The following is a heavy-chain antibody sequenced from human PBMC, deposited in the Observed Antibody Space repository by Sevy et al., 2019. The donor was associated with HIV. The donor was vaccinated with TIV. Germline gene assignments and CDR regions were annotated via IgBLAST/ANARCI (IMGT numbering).Heavy chain of an antibody. V-gene: IGHV1-46*01. CDR2: INTSGGST. Sequence: DTVKVSCKASGHTFSNYYMEWVRQAPGQGLEWMGRINTSGGSTRYAQKFQGRVTMTRDMSTSTVYMEVSSLRYEDTAVYYCASSSYGHYVGWFDPWGQGTQVLVSS. D-gene: IGHD4-17*01. CDR3: ASSSYGHYVGWFDP. J-gene: IGHJ5*02. CDR1: GHTFSNYY.